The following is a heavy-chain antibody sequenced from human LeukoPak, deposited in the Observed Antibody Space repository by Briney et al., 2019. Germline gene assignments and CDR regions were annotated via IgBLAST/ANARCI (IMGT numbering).Heavy chain of an antibody. CDR1: GYTFTSYY. CDR2: INPSGGST. J-gene: IGHJ6*02. D-gene: IGHD6-19*01. CDR3: ARVAVAGKGNGMDV. Sequence: ASVKVSCKTSGYTFTSYYKHWVRQAPGQGLEWMGIINPSGGSTSYAPKFQGRVTMTRDTSMSTVYMELSSLRSGDTAVYYRARVAVAGKGNGMDVWGQGTTVTVSS. V-gene: IGHV1-46*01.